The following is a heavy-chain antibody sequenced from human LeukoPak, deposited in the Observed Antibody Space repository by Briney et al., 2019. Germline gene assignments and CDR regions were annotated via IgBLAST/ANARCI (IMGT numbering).Heavy chain of an antibody. CDR1: GLTFSTNP. CDR2: ISPDNT. D-gene: IGHD3-10*01. CDR3: VKEHVDRAFTRSFEI. V-gene: IGHV3-23*01. Sequence: GCSKRLSCASSGLTFSTNPMSWVRQAPGKGLEWVSAISPDNTYYADSVKGRLTISRDDSKNTVYLQMNSPRAEDTARYYCVKEHVDRAFTRSFEIWGQGTVVTVSS. J-gene: IGHJ3*02.